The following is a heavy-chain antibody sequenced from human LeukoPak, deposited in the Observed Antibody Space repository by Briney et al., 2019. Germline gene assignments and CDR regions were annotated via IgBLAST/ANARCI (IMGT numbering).Heavy chain of an antibody. Sequence: GGSLRLSCAASGFTFSSYSMNWVRQAPGKGLEWVTAISGSADSTYYADSVKGRFTISRDNSKNTLYLQMNSLRAEDTAVYYCAKDSTLTMIVAFPEYWGQGTLVTVSS. V-gene: IGHV3-23*01. J-gene: IGHJ4*02. CDR3: AKDSTLTMIVAFPEY. CDR1: GFTFSSYS. D-gene: IGHD3-22*01. CDR2: ISGSADST.